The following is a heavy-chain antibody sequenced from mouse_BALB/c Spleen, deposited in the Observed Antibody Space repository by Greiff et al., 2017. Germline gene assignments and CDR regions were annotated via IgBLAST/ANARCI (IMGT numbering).Heavy chain of an antibody. CDR2: INPGSGGT. V-gene: IGHV1-54*01. D-gene: IGHD2-3*01. Sequence: VQLQESGAELVRPGTSVKVSCKASGYAFTNYLIEWVKQRPGQGLEWIGVINPGSGGTNYNEKFKGKATLTVDKSSSTAHMELRSLASEDSAVYYCARANDGYPHYWGQGTTLTVSS. J-gene: IGHJ2*01. CDR1: GYAFTNYL. CDR3: ARANDGYPHY.